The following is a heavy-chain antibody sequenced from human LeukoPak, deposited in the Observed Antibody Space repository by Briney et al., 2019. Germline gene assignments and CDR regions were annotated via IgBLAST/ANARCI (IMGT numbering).Heavy chain of an antibody. J-gene: IGHJ5*02. V-gene: IGHV4-4*02. CDR2: IHHSGST. CDR3: ARRPGSSSWNNWFDP. Sequence: SGTLSLTCAVSGGSVSRSNWWNWVRQPPGKGLEWIGEIHHSGSTNYNPSLKSRVTMSVDKSKNQFSLKLSSVTAADTAVYYCARRPGSSSWNNWFDPWGLGTLVTVSS. D-gene: IGHD6-13*01. CDR1: GGSVSRSNW.